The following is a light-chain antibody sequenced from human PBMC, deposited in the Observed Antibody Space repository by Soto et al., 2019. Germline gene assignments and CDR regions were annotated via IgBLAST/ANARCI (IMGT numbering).Light chain of an antibody. J-gene: IGKJ1*01. V-gene: IGKV3-20*01. CDR3: QQYGSSPT. CDR2: GAS. Sequence: EIVLTQSPGTLSLSPGERATLSCRASQSVSSSYLDWYQQKPGQAPRLLIYGASSRATGIPDRFSGSGSGTDFTLTISRLEPEDVAVYYCQQYGSSPTFGQGTKVEIK. CDR1: QSVSSSY.